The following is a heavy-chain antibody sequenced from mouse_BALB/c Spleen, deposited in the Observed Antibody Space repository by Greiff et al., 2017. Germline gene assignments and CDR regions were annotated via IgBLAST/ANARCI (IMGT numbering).Heavy chain of an antibody. CDR2: ISSGGST. D-gene: IGHD1-1*01. J-gene: IGHJ2*01. CDR3: ARVNYGSRYYFDY. V-gene: IGHV5-6-5*01. CDR1: GFTFSSYA. Sequence: MLVESGGGLVKPGGSLKLSCAASGFTFSSYAMSWVRQTPEKRLEWVASISSGGSTYYPDSVKGRFTISRDNARNILYLQMSSLRSEDTAMYYCARVNYGSRYYFDYWGQGTTLTVSS.